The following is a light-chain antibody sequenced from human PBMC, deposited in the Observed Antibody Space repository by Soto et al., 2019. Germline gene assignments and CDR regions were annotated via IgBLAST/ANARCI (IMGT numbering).Light chain of an antibody. Sequence: DIPLSQSPSSLSASVGDTVTITCQASQNINKFLNWYQHKPGKAPKLLIYDVSNLETGVPSRFSGSGSETDFTLTINSLQPEDIATYYCQQYDNYDITFGQGTRLDI. V-gene: IGKV1-33*01. CDR3: QQYDNYDIT. CDR2: DVS. J-gene: IGKJ5*01. CDR1: QNINKF.